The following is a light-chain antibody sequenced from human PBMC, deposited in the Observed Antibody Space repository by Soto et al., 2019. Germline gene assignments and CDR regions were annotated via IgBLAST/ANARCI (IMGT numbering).Light chain of an antibody. CDR3: LQDYNYPRT. CDR2: VAS. V-gene: IGKV1-6*01. Sequence: IQMTQSPLSLSSSVGDRVTIACRASQDIGKDLGWYQQKPGEPPELLISVASSLESGVPSRFSGSEFCSYFNLTISNLQPEDFATYYCLQDYNYPRTFGQGTKVEL. CDR1: QDIGKD. J-gene: IGKJ1*01.